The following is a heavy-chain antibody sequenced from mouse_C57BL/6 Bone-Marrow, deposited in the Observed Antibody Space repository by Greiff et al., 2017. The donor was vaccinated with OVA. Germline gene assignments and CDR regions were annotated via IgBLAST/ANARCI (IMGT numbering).Heavy chain of an antibody. CDR3: ARSEIGDGYDGGFAY. J-gene: IGHJ3*01. V-gene: IGHV1-64*01. D-gene: IGHD2-2*01. CDR1: GYTFTSYW. CDR2: IHPNSGST. Sequence: QVQLQQPGAELVKPGASVKLSCKASGYTFTSYWMHWVKQRPGQGLEWIGMIHPNSGSTNYNEKFKSKATLTVDKSSSTAYMQLSSLTSEDSAVYYCARSEIGDGYDGGFAYWGQGTLVTVSA.